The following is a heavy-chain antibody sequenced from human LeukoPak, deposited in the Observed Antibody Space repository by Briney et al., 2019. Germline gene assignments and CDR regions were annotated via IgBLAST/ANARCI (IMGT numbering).Heavy chain of an antibody. CDR1: GGSFSGYY. CDR2: INHSGST. D-gene: IGHD3-10*01. J-gene: IGHJ5*02. Sequence: SETLSLTCAVYGGSFSGYYWSWIRQPPGKGLEWIGEINHSGSTNYNPSLKSRVTISVDTSKNQFSLKLSSVTAADTAVYYCARGSVVRGVTDDNWFDPWGQGTLVTVSS. CDR3: ARGSVVRGVTDDNWFDP. V-gene: IGHV4-34*01.